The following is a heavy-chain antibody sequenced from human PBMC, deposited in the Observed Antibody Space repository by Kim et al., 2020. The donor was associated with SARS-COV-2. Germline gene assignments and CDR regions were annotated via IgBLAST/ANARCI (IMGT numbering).Heavy chain of an antibody. D-gene: IGHD6-19*01. CDR2: IYYSGST. CDR3: ARHHSSSGWYSPPDY. CDR1: GGSISSSSYY. V-gene: IGHV4-39*01. J-gene: IGHJ4*02. Sequence: SETLSLTCTVSGGSISSSSYYWGWIRQPPGKGLEWIGSIYYSGSTYYNPSLKSRVTISVDTSKNQFSLKLSSVTAADTAVYYCARHHSSSGWYSPPDYWGQGTLVTVSS.